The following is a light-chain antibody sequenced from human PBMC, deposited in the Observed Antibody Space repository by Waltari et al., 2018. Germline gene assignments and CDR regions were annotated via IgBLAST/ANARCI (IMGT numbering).Light chain of an antibody. CDR3: QVWDSSSDHPYWV. Sequence: SYVLTQPPSVSVAPGKTARITCGGNNIGSKTVHWYQQKPGQAPVLVSYYESDRPSGHPGRFAGSNCGNTATRTISRVEAGDEADYYCQVWDSSSDHPYWVFGGGTKLTVL. V-gene: IGLV3-21*04. CDR1: NIGSKT. J-gene: IGLJ3*02. CDR2: YES.